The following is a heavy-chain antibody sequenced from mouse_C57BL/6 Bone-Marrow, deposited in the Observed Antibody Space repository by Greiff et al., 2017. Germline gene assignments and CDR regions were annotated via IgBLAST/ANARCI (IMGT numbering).Heavy chain of an antibody. Sequence: EVQRVESGPGLVKPSQSLSLTCSVTGYSITSGYYWNWIRQFPGNKLEWMGYISYDGSNNYNPSLKNRISITRDTSKNQFFLKLNSVTTEDTATYYCARLRVFYDYFDYWGQGTTLTVSS. D-gene: IGHD2-12*01. CDR2: ISYDGSN. CDR3: ARLRVFYDYFDY. V-gene: IGHV3-6*01. J-gene: IGHJ2*01. CDR1: GYSITSGYY.